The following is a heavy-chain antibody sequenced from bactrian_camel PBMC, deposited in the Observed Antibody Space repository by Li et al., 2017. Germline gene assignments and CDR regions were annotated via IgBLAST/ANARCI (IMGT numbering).Heavy chain of an antibody. CDR3: ATVGIPGVVAGGGHFGA. D-gene: IGHD1*01. Sequence: VQLVESGGGSVQAGGSLRLSCAASGDTVSSYCMGWFRQAPGKGLEWVSTISSLGLTTYSADSLKGRFTISRDNNRNTVYLEMNSLKSEDTGLYYCATVGIPGVVAGGGHFGAWGQGTQVTVS. V-gene: IGHV3S35*01. CDR1: GDTVSSYC. J-gene: IGHJ6*01. CDR2: ISSLGLTT.